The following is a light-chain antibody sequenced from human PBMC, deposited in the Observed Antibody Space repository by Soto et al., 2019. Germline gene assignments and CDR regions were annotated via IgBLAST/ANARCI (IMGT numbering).Light chain of an antibody. V-gene: IGKV3-20*01. CDR1: QSVSYY. CDR3: QHCQPYGDSPPLP. J-gene: IGKJ4*01. CDR2: DAS. Sequence: EIVLTQSPGTLYLSPGERATLSCRASQSVSYYLAWYQQKPGQAPRLLIYDASSRATGVQDRFSGSGSGTDFTLTIGRLEPEDFAVSYGQHCQPYGDSPPLPFGGGKKVEFK.